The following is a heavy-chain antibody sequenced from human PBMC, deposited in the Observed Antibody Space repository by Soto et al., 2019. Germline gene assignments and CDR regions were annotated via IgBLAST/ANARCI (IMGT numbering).Heavy chain of an antibody. V-gene: IGHV4-59*01. CDR3: ARGDRSGWYGTFYGMDV. Sequence: SETLSLTCTVSGGSISSYYWSWIRQPPGKGLEWIGYIYYSGSTNYNPSLKSRVTISVDTSKNQFSLKLSSVTAADTAVYYCARGDRSGWYGTFYGMDVWGQGTTVTVSS. J-gene: IGHJ6*02. CDR1: GGSISSYY. CDR2: IYYSGST. D-gene: IGHD6-19*01.